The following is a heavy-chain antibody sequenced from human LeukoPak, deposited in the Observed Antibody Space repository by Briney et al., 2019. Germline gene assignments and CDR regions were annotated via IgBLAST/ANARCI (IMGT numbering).Heavy chain of an antibody. CDR2: MDEYGSDI. CDR1: GFDFSGFS. V-gene: IGHV3-7*01. J-gene: IGHJ4*02. CDR3: ARPRGCGSARCNNFDY. D-gene: IGHD2-2*01. Sequence: QSGGSLRLSCVVSGFDFSGFSMSWVRQAPGKGLEWVAIMDEYGSDIFYVESVKGRSIISRANARNSLYLQMNNLRAEDTAVYYCARPRGCGSARCNNFDYWGQGTLATVSS.